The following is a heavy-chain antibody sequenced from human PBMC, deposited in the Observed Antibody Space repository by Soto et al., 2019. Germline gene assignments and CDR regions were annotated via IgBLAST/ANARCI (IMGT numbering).Heavy chain of an antibody. CDR3: ATTPFGELLVFWFDY. CDR1: GGIFSSYA. Sequence: QVQLVQSGAEVKKPGSSVKVSCKASGGIFSSYAISWVRQAPGQGLEWMGGIIPIFGTANYAQKFQGRVTITADESTSTAYMELSSLRSEDRVVYYCATTPFGELLVFWFDYWGQETLVTVSS. V-gene: IGHV1-69*12. CDR2: IIPIFGTA. J-gene: IGHJ4*02. D-gene: IGHD6-6*01.